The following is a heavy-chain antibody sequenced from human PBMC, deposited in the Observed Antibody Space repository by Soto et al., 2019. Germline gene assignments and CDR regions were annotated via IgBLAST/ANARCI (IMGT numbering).Heavy chain of an antibody. V-gene: IGHV3-74*01. Sequence: EVQLVESGGGLVQPGGSLSLSCAASGFTFSNYWMYWVRQAPGKGLEWVSRINSDGSVSSYADSVKGRLTISRDNVKNTLHLQMDSLRAEDTAVYYCARGDCVGGTCYSLAGSFYYYMDVWGKGTTVTVFS. CDR3: ARGDCVGGTCYSLAGSFYYYMDV. CDR1: GFTFSNYW. J-gene: IGHJ6*03. D-gene: IGHD2-15*01. CDR2: INSDGSVS.